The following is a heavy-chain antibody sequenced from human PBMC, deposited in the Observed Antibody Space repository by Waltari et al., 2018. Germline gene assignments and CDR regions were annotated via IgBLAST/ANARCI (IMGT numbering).Heavy chain of an antibody. CDR1: GGSISSYY. CDR2: IYTSGST. CDR3: ARARDIVVVPAARYWYFDL. D-gene: IGHD2-2*01. Sequence: QVQLQESGPGLVKPSETLSLTCTVSGGSISSYYWSWIRQPAGQGLEWIGRIYTSGSTNYNPSLKSRVTMSVDTSKNQFSLKLSSVTAADTAVYYCARARDIVVVPAARYWYFDLWGRGTLVTVSS. J-gene: IGHJ2*01. V-gene: IGHV4-4*07.